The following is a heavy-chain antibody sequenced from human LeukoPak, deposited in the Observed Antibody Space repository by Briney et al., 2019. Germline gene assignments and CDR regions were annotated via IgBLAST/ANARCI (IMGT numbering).Heavy chain of an antibody. CDR3: ARVAGWQWFDP. J-gene: IGHJ5*02. D-gene: IGHD6-19*01. CDR2: IRPSGDNT. V-gene: IGHV3-23*01. CDR1: GFTFSSYD. Sequence: GGSLRLSCAASGFTFSSYDMTWVRQAPGRGLEWVSSIRPSGDNTYYGDSVKGRFTISRDNSKNTVYLQMNNMRVDDTAVYYCARVAGWQWFDPWGQGTLVTVSS.